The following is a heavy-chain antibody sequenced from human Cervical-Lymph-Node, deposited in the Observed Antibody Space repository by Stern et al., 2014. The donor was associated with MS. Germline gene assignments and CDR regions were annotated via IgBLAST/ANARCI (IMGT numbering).Heavy chain of an antibody. Sequence: QVQLVQSGAEVKKPGSSVRVSCKASGDTFTDYAIRWVRQAPGQGPEWMGGITPGFTSADSAQQFQGRLTITADKSRSTAYMELSSLTSEDTAVDYCAREVGSLAMDVWGQGTTVTVSS. CDR2: ITPGFTSA. CDR1: GDTFTDYA. D-gene: IGHD1-1*01. CDR3: AREVGSLAMDV. J-gene: IGHJ6*01. V-gene: IGHV1-69*06.